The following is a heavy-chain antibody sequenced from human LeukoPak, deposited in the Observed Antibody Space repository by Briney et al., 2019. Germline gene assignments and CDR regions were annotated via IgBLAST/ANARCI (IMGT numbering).Heavy chain of an antibody. V-gene: IGHV4-34*01. CDR3: ARVPGRPADVFDH. Sequence: SETLSLTCAVYGGSLSGYSWSWIRQPPGKGLESIGEINHSGSTNYNPSLKSRVTISADTSKNQFSLKLSAVTAADTAFYYCARVPGRPADVFDHWGQGTLVTVSS. CDR2: INHSGST. CDR1: GGSLSGYS. J-gene: IGHJ4*02. D-gene: IGHD2-2*01.